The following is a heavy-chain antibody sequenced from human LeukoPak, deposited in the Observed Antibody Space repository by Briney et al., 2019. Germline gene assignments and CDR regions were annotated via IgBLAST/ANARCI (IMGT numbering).Heavy chain of an antibody. CDR2: ISSSGSAI. CDR1: GFTFSSYE. CDR3: ARKAYIAVAGEFDY. V-gene: IGHV3-48*03. J-gene: IGHJ4*02. D-gene: IGHD6-19*01. Sequence: GGSLRLSCAASGFTFSSYEMNWVRQAPGKGLEWVSYISSSGSAIYYADSVKGRFTISRDNAKNSLYLQMNSLRPDDTAVYYCARKAYIAVAGEFDYWGQGTLVTVSS.